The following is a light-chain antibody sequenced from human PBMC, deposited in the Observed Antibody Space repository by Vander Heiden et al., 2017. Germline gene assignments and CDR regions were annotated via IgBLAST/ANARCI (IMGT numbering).Light chain of an antibody. CDR2: DAS. CDR1: QSVSSY. CDR3: QQRSNGPPTLT. Sequence: EIVLTQSPATLSLSPGERATLSCRASQSVSSYLAWYQQKPGQAPRLLIYDASNRATGIKARFSGSGYGTDFTLTISSLEPEDFAVYYCQQRSNGPPTLTFGGGTKVEIK. J-gene: IGKJ4*01. V-gene: IGKV3-11*01.